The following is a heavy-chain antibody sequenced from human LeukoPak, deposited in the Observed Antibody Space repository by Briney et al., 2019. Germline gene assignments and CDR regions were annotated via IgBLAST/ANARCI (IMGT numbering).Heavy chain of an antibody. J-gene: IGHJ5*02. D-gene: IGHD3-9*01. CDR2: FTNHHTT. CDR1: GFTFSIYA. CDR3: AEEGYDILTGYRTNWFDP. V-gene: IGHV3-23*01. Sequence: GGSLRLSCEASGFTFSIYAMTWVRQAPGKGLEWVSTFTNHHTTYYTDSVKGRFTISRDNSKNTLYLQMDSVRPEDTAVYYCAEEGYDILTGYRTNWFDPWGQGTLVTVSS.